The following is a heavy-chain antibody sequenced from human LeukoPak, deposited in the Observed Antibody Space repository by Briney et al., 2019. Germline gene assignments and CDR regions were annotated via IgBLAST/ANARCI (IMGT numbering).Heavy chain of an antibody. V-gene: IGHV3-23*01. CDR2: ISGSGGST. Sequence: PGGSLRLSCAASGFTFSSYAMSWVRQARGKGLEWVSAISGSGGSTYYADSVKGRFTISRDNSKNTLYLQMNSLRAEDTAVYYCASLFTMVRGVIVDYSGQGTLVTVSS. CDR1: GFTFSSYA. D-gene: IGHD3-10*01. J-gene: IGHJ4*02. CDR3: ASLFTMVRGVIVDY.